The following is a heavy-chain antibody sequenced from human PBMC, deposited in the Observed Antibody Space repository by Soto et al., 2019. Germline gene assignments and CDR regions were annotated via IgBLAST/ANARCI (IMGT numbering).Heavy chain of an antibody. CDR3: AKDKVGRYSSSSGGVDY. D-gene: IGHD6-6*01. Sequence: SLKISCAASGFTFDYYARHWVRQAPGKGLEWGSGISWNSGSIGYEDSVRGIFTISRDNANKSLFLHMNSVSAEVTDLAYGAKDKVGRYSSSSGGVDYWGQGTLVTVSS. CDR1: GFTFDYYA. J-gene: IGHJ4*02. V-gene: IGHV3-9*01. CDR2: ISWNSGSI.